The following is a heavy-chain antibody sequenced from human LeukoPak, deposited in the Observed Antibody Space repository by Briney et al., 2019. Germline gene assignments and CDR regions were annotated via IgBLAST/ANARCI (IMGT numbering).Heavy chain of an antibody. V-gene: IGHV4-59*01. CDR3: ARATCSGGSCYYPY. Sequence: SETLSLTCAVYGGSFSGYYWSWIRQPPGKGLEWIGHIYYSGSTNYNPSLKSRVTISVDTSKNQFSLKLSSVTAADTAVYYCARATCSGGSCYYPYWGQGTLVTVSS. J-gene: IGHJ4*02. CDR1: GGSFSGYY. D-gene: IGHD2-15*01. CDR2: IYYSGST.